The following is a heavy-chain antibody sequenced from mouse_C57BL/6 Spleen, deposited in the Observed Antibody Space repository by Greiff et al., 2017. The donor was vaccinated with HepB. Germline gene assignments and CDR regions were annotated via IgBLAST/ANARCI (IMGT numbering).Heavy chain of an antibody. D-gene: IGHD1-1*01. CDR3: ARVGSTVIPMDY. CDR2: ISYDGSN. Sequence: EVQLQESGPGLVKPSQSLSLTCSVTGYSITSGYYWNWIRQFPGNKLEWMGYISYDGSNNYNPSLKNRISITRDTSKNQFFLKLNSVTTEDTATYYCARVGSTVIPMDYWGQGTSVTVSS. J-gene: IGHJ4*01. V-gene: IGHV3-6*01. CDR1: GYSITSGYY.